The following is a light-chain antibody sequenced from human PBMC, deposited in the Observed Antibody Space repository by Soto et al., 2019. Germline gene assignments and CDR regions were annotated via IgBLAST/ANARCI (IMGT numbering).Light chain of an antibody. Sequence: VLTQSPGTLSLSPGERAALSCRASQNVARNYFARYQQRPGQAPRLLISDASTRATGIPDRFSGSGSGTDFTLTISRLEPEDCAVYFCQQYARSPLAFGGGTKVDI. CDR2: DAS. CDR3: QQYARSPLA. V-gene: IGKV3-20*01. CDR1: QNVARNY. J-gene: IGKJ4*01.